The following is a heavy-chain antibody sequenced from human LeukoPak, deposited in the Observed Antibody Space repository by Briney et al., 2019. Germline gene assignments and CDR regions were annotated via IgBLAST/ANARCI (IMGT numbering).Heavy chain of an antibody. CDR2: ISAYNGNT. J-gene: IGHJ5*02. CDR1: GYTFTSYG. V-gene: IGHV1-18*01. Sequence: RASVTVSCKASGYTFTSYGISWVRQAPGQGLEWMGWISAYNGNTNYAQKLQGRVTMTTDTSTSTAYMELRSLRSDDTAVYYCARGESVVTGYNWFDPWGQGTLVTVSS. D-gene: IGHD4-23*01. CDR3: ARGESVVTGYNWFDP.